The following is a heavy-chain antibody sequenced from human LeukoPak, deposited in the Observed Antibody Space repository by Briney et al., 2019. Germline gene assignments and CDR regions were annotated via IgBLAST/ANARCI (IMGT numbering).Heavy chain of an antibody. V-gene: IGHV3-20*04. CDR2: INWNGAST. J-gene: IGHJ4*02. CDR1: GFPFATYG. Sequence: GGPLRLPCAAPGFPFATYGLSGAAQFPGKGLNWVSGINWNGASTVYADSVKGRFTISRDNAKNSLYLQMNSLRAEDTALYYCARGPSGWYYFEDWGQGTLVTVSS. D-gene: IGHD6-19*01. CDR3: ARGPSGWYYFED.